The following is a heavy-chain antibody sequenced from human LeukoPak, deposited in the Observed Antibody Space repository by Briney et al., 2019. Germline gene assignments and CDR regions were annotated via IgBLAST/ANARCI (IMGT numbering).Heavy chain of an antibody. J-gene: IGHJ3*02. D-gene: IGHD3-3*01. CDR1: GFTFSSYS. Sequence: GGSLRLSCAASGFTFSSYSMNWVRQAPGKGLEWVSYISSSSSTIYNADSVKGRFTISRDNAKNSLYLQMNSLRDEDTAVYYCARVFISGYYVFWGGYSPSDAFDIWGQGTMVTVSS. V-gene: IGHV3-48*02. CDR3: ARVFISGYYVFWGGYSPSDAFDI. CDR2: ISSSSSTI.